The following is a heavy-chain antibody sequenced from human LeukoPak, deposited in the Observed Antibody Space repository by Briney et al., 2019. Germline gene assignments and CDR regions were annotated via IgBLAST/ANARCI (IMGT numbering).Heavy chain of an antibody. CDR3: AKDKTISDPFDY. J-gene: IGHJ4*02. CDR1: GFTFSSYA. CDR2: ISGSGGST. V-gene: IGHV3-23*01. D-gene: IGHD3-9*01. Sequence: PGGSLRLSCAASGFTFSSYAMSWVRQAPGKGLEWVSAISGSGGSTYYADSVKGRFTISRDNSKNTLYLQITGLRAEDTAIYYCAKDKTISDPFDYWGQGTWSPSPQ.